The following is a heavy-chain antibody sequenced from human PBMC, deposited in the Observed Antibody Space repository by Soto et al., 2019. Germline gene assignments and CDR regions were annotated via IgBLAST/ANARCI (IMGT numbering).Heavy chain of an antibody. J-gene: IGHJ6*02. CDR3: ARKWFGESSRYYYYYGMDV. D-gene: IGHD3-10*01. Sequence: ASVKVSCKASGGTFSSYAISWVRQAPGQGLEWMGGIIPIFGTANYAQKFQGRVTITADKSTSTAYMELSSLRSDDTAVYYCARKWFGESSRYYYYYGMDVWGQGTTVTVTS. V-gene: IGHV1-69*06. CDR2: IIPIFGTA. CDR1: GGTFSSYA.